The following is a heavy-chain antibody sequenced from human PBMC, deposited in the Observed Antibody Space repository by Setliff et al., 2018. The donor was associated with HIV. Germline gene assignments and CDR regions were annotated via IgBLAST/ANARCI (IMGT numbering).Heavy chain of an antibody. V-gene: IGHV4-31*03. CDR2: IHYSGNT. CDR3: ARDRSHYGSGKVTRYYTDV. CDR1: GDSIRSGGYY. J-gene: IGHJ6*03. D-gene: IGHD3-10*01. Sequence: TLSLTCTVFGDSIRSGGYYWSWIRQHPGKGLEWIGYIHYSGNTYYNPSLKGRLTMSVDTSKNQFSLKLSSVTAADTAVYYCARDRSHYGSGKVTRYYTDVWGKGTTVTVSS.